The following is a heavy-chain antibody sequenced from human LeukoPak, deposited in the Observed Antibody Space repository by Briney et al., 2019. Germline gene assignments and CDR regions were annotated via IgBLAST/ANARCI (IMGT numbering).Heavy chain of an antibody. CDR3: DGGTGWVSNLG. J-gene: IGHJ4*02. D-gene: IGHD6-19*01. Sequence: PGGSLRLSCAASGFTFDDYAMHWVRQAPGKGLEWVSGISWNSGSIGYADSVKGRFTISRDNAKNSLYLQMNSLRAEDTGVYYCDGGTGWVSNLGGGQGTLVIVSS. CDR1: GFTFDDYA. V-gene: IGHV3-9*01. CDR2: ISWNSGSI.